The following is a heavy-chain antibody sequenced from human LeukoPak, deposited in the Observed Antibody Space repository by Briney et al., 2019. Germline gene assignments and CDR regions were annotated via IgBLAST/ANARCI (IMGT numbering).Heavy chain of an antibody. CDR1: GFTFSSYG. V-gene: IGHV3-23*01. CDR3: AKDRSIGTYYTFDH. J-gene: IGHJ4*02. CDR2: ISGSGDST. D-gene: IGHD1-26*01. Sequence: GESLRLSCAASGFTFSSYGMSWVRQAPGKGLEWVSAISGSGDSTYYADSVKGRFTVSRDNSNNRLYLQMSGLTAADTAVYYCAKDRSIGTYYTFDHWGQGTLVTVSS.